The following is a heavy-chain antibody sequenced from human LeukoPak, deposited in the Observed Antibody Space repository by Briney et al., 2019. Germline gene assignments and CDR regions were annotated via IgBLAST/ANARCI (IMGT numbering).Heavy chain of an antibody. Sequence: KPSETLSLTCTVSGGSISSYYWSWIRQPPGKGLEWIGYIYYSGSTNYNPSLKSRVTISVDTSKNQSSLKLSSVTAADTAVYYCARVSWFPGTSYYYMDVWGKGTTVTVSS. V-gene: IGHV4-59*01. CDR3: ARVSWFPGTSYYYMDV. D-gene: IGHD1-1*01. CDR1: GGSISSYY. J-gene: IGHJ6*03. CDR2: IYYSGST.